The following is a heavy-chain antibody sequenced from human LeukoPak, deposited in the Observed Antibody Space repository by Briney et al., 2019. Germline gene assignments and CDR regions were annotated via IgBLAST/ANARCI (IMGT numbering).Heavy chain of an antibody. CDR3: VRAREPNIFGN. J-gene: IGHJ4*02. D-gene: IGHD5-24*01. Sequence: GGSLRLSCAASGFSFSNYWMHWVRQAPGKGLVWVSRISTDGSSSSYADSVKGRFTIARDNAKNTLSLQMNSLRAEDMAVYYCVRAREPNIFGNWGQGTLVTVSS. CDR2: ISTDGSSS. CDR1: GFSFSNYW. V-gene: IGHV3-74*01.